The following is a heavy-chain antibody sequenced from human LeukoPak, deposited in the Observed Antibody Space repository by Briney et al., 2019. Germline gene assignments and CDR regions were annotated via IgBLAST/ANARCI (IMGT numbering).Heavy chain of an antibody. V-gene: IGHV3-7*01. Sequence: GGSLRLSCAASGFTFSSYWMSWVRQAPGKGLEWEANIKQDGSEKYYVDSVKGRFTISRDNAKNSLYLQMNSLRAEDTAVYYCARDPSSGWTSYFDYWGQGTLVTVSS. CDR1: GFTFSSYW. D-gene: IGHD6-19*01. J-gene: IGHJ4*02. CDR3: ARDPSSGWTSYFDY. CDR2: IKQDGSEK.